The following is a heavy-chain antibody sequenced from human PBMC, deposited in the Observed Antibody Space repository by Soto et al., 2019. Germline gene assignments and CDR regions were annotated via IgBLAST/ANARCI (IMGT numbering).Heavy chain of an antibody. V-gene: IGHV1-69*02. D-gene: IGHD2-21*01. CDR2: IIPMLGVR. CDR1: GGTFSTYR. CDR3: TIGSWSGEGFEI. Sequence: QVQLVQSGAEVKKPGSSVKVSCKDSGGTFSTYRMFWVRQAPGQGLEWMGRIIPMLGVRNYAQRFQDRVTITADKSTATVHMELSSLRSEDTALYYGTIGSWSGEGFEIWGQGTMVTVSS. J-gene: IGHJ3*02.